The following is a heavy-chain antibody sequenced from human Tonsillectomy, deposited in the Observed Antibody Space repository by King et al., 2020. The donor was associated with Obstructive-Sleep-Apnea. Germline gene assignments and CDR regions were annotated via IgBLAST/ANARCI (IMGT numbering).Heavy chain of an antibody. Sequence: VQLQQWGAGLLKPSETLSLTCAVYGGSFSGYYWSWSRQPPGKGLEWIGEINHSGSTNDNPSLKSRVTISVDTSKNQCSLRLSSVTAADTAVYYCARGRRRGRLYYFDYWGQGTLVT. D-gene: IGHD1-26*01. V-gene: IGHV4-34*01. CDR1: GGSFSGYY. J-gene: IGHJ4*02. CDR3: ARGRRRGRLYYFDY. CDR2: INHSGST.